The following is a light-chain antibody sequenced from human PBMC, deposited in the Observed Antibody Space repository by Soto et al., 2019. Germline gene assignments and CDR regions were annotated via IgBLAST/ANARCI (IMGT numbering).Light chain of an antibody. Sequence: DIQMTQSPSSLSASVGDRVTITCRASQSISSYLNWYQQKPGKAPKLLIYAASSLQSGVPSRFIGSGSGTDLTLTISSLQPENFATFDCQQSYSTPMYTFGQGTKLEIK. J-gene: IGKJ2*01. CDR1: QSISSY. CDR3: QQSYSTPMYT. CDR2: AAS. V-gene: IGKV1-39*01.